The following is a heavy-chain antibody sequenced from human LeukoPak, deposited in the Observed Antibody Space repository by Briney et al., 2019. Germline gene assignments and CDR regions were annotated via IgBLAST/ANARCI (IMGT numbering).Heavy chain of an antibody. D-gene: IGHD6-25*01. J-gene: IGHJ4*02. CDR3: PTSLYSGSLFRY. CDR2: IIPIFGTA. V-gene: IGHV1-69*13. Sequence: ASVKVSCEASVGTFSSYAISWVRQAPGQGLEWMGGIIPIFGTANYAQKFQGRVTITADESTSTAYMELSSLRSEDTAVYYCPTSLYSGSLFRYWGQGTLVTVSS. CDR1: VGTFSSYA.